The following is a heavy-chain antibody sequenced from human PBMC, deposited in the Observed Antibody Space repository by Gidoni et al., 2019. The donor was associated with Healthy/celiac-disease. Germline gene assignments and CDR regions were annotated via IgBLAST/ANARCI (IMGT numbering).Heavy chain of an antibody. CDR2: ISSSSSYI. CDR3: ARARGLYSSGWYVDY. V-gene: IGHV3-21*01. D-gene: IGHD6-19*01. J-gene: IGHJ4*02. CDR1: GFTFSSYS. Sequence: EVQLVESGGGLVKPGGSLRLSCAASGFTFSSYSMNWVRQAPGKGLEWVSSISSSSSYIYYADSVKVRFTISRDNAKNSLYLQMNSLRAEDTAVYYCARARGLYSSGWYVDYWGQGTLVTVSS.